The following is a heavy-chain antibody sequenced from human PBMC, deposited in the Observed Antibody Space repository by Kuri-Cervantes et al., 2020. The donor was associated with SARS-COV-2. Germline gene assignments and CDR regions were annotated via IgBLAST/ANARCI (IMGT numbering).Heavy chain of an antibody. CDR3: ARVAYSRYFFDF. CDR1: GGSFSGYY. D-gene: IGHD5-12*01. CDR2: INHSGST. V-gene: IGHV4-34*01. Sequence: SETLSLPCAVYGGSFSGYYWSWIRQPPGKGLEWIGEINHSGSTNYNPSLKSRVTISVDTSKNQFSLKLSSVTAADTAVYYCARVAYSRYFFDFWGKGTLVTVSS. J-gene: IGHJ4*02.